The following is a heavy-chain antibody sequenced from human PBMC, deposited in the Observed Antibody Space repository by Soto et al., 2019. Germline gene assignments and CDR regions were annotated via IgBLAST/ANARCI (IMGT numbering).Heavy chain of an antibody. CDR2: IYPGDSDI. J-gene: IGHJ6*02. V-gene: IGHV5-51*01. D-gene: IGHD1-1*01. CDR3: AKHTTYRFYGMDV. CDR1: GYSFSSFW. Sequence: GESLKISCKGSGYSFSSFWIGWVRQMPGKGLELIGIIYPGDSDIRYSPSFEGQVTMSADRSSSTAYLQWSSLKASDTATYYCAKHTTYRFYGMDVWGQGTTVTVSS.